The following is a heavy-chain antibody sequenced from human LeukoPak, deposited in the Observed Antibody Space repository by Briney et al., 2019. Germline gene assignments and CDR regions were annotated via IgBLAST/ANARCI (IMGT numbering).Heavy chain of an antibody. J-gene: IGHJ4*02. CDR1: GFTFSNYG. CDR2: ISSSGSAK. Sequence: GGSLRLSCAASGFTFSNYGPNWVRQAPGKGLEWVSHISSSGSAKYYADSVKGRFTISRDNAKNSLYLQMNSLRDEDTAVFYCASGSGHWGQGTLVTVSS. V-gene: IGHV3-48*02. D-gene: IGHD2-2*03. CDR3: ASGSGH.